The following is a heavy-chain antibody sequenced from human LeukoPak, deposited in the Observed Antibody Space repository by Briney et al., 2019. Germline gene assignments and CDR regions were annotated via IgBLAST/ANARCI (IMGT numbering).Heavy chain of an antibody. J-gene: IGHJ4*02. D-gene: IGHD2-8*01. CDR3: ARDSRYCTNGVCPFDY. Sequence: GGSLRLSCAASGFTFSSYAMSWVRQAPGKGLEWVSGISGSGGSTYYADSVKGRFTISRDNAKNSLYLQMNSLRAEDTAVYYCARDSRYCTNGVCPFDYWGQGTLVTVSS. CDR1: GFTFSSYA. V-gene: IGHV3-23*01. CDR2: ISGSGGST.